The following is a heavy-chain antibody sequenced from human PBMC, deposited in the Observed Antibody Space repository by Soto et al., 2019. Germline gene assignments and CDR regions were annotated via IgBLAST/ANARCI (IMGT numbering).Heavy chain of an antibody. J-gene: IGHJ6*02. D-gene: IGHD2-2*01. CDR3: GRDSKWDDTSVGMDV. CDR1: GYTFTSYG. V-gene: IGHV1-3*01. CDR2: TNAGNGNT. Sequence: ASVKVSCKASGYTFTSYGMSWVRQAPGQRLEWMGWTNAGNGNTKYSQKFQGRVTITRDTSASTAYMELSSLRSEDTSVYYCGRDSKWDDTSVGMDVWGQATKVTVSS.